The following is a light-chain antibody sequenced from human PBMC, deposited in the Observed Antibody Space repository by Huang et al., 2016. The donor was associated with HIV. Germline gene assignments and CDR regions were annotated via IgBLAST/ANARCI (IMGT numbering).Light chain of an antibody. J-gene: IGKJ1*01. Sequence: EIVMTQSPATLSVSPGDGATLSCRASESVSTNLAWYQQKPGQAPRLLIYGASTRAAGIPATFSGSGSATEFSLTISSLQSEDVAFYHCQQYNTWPWTFGQGTKVEI. CDR1: ESVSTN. V-gene: IGKV3-15*01. CDR3: QQYNTWPWT. CDR2: GAS.